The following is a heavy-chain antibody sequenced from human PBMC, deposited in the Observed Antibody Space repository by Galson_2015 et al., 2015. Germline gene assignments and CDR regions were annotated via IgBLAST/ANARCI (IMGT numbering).Heavy chain of an antibody. CDR1: GFTFSSYA. V-gene: IGHV3-23*01. Sequence: SLRLSCAASGFTFSSYAMSWVRQAPGKGLEWVSAISGSGGSTYYADSVKGRFTISRDNSKNTLYLQMNSLRAEDTAVYYCAKDLIQDYDSRGPSDYWGQGTLVTVSS. D-gene: IGHD3-22*01. CDR3: AKDLIQDYDSRGPSDY. J-gene: IGHJ4*02. CDR2: ISGSGGST.